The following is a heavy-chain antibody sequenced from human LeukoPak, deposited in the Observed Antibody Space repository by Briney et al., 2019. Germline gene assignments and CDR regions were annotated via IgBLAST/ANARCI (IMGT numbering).Heavy chain of an antibody. CDR2: ISAYNGNT. D-gene: IGHD3-22*01. Sequence: ASVKVSCKASGYTFTSYGISWVRQAPGQGLERMGWISAYNGNTNYAQKLQGRVTMTTDTSTSTAYMELRSLRSDDTAVYYCARDLLPSYAYYYDSSRNWFDPWGQGTLVTVSS. CDR1: GYTFTSYG. CDR3: ARDLLPSYAYYYDSSRNWFDP. J-gene: IGHJ5*02. V-gene: IGHV1-18*01.